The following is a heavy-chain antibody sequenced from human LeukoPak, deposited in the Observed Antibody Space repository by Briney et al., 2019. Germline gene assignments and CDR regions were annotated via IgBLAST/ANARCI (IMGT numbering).Heavy chain of an antibody. Sequence: SETLSLTCTVSGGSISSYYWSWIRQPPGKGLEWIGYIYYSGSTNYNPSLKSRVTISVDTSKNQFSLKLSSVTAADTAVYYCARCTGYSSSWLNWFDPWGQGTLVTVSS. V-gene: IGHV4-59*01. J-gene: IGHJ5*02. CDR1: GGSISSYY. CDR2: IYYSGST. CDR3: ARCTGYSSSWLNWFDP. D-gene: IGHD6-13*01.